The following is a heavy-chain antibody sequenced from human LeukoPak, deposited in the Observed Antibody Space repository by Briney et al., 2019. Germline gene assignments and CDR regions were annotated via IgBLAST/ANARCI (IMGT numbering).Heavy chain of an antibody. Sequence: SETLSLTCTVSGGSISSVSYYWGWIRQPPGKGLECIGSIFYTGRSYYNPSLKRRVTISVDTSKNQFSLKLSSVTAADTAVYYCAKILNSSNIDYWGQGTLVTVSS. CDR2: IFYTGRS. D-gene: IGHD6-19*01. CDR3: AKILNSSNIDY. J-gene: IGHJ4*02. V-gene: IGHV4-39*07. CDR1: GGSISSVSYY.